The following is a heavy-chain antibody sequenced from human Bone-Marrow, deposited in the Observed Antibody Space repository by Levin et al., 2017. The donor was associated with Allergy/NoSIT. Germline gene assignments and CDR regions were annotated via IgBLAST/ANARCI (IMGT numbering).Heavy chain of an antibody. J-gene: IGHJ4*02. CDR3: ARDPLDYGTNSGNY. V-gene: IGHV4-4*02. CDR2: IYQGGRT. Sequence: SETLSLTCTVSGGSISSSTWWSWVRQSPGKGLEWIGEIYQGGRTNYNPSLKSRVSMSVDKSKSQFSLKLSSVTAADTAVYYCARDPLDYGTNSGNYWGQGTLVTVSS. D-gene: IGHD4-17*01. CDR1: GGSISSSTW.